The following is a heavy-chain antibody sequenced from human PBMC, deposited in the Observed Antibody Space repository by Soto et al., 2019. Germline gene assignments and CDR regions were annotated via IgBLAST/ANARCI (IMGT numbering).Heavy chain of an antibody. Sequence: EVQLVESGGGLVKPGGSLRLSCAASGFTFSSYSMNWVRQAPGKGREWVSSISSSSSYIYYADSVKGRFTISRDNAKNSLYLQMNSLRAEDTAVYYCARDLVCSGGSCYYYYYYGMDVWGQGTTVTVSS. D-gene: IGHD2-15*01. J-gene: IGHJ6*02. CDR1: GFTFSSYS. CDR3: ARDLVCSGGSCYYYYYYGMDV. V-gene: IGHV3-21*01. CDR2: ISSSSSYI.